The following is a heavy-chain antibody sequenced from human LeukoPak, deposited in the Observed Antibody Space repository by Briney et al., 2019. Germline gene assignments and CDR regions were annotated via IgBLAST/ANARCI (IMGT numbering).Heavy chain of an antibody. J-gene: IGHJ3*02. CDR2: IYYSGST. CDR3: ARGYYDSSGYPDTFDI. D-gene: IGHD3-22*01. V-gene: IGHV4-61*01. CDR1: GGSVSSGSYY. Sequence: SETLSLTCTVSGGSVSSGSYYWSWIRQPPGKGLEWIGYIYYSGSTNYNPSLKSRVTISVDTSKNQFSLKLSSVTAADTAVYYCARGYYDSSGYPDTFDIWGQGTMVTVSS.